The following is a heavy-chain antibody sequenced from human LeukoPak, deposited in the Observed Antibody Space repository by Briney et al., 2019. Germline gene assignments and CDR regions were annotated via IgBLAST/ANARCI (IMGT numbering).Heavy chain of an antibody. D-gene: IGHD6-19*01. CDR2: INHSGST. V-gene: IGHV4-34*01. CDR1: GGSFSGYY. Sequence: SETLSLTCAVYGGSFSGYYWSWIRQPPGKGLEWIGEINHSGSTNYNPSLKSRVTISVDTSKNQFSLKLSSVTAADTAVYYCAREGTVAGSYFDYGGQGTLVTVSS. J-gene: IGHJ4*02. CDR3: AREGTVAGSYFDY.